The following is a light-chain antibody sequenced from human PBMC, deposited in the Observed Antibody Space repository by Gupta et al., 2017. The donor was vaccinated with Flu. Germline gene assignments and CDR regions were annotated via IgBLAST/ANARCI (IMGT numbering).Light chain of an antibody. CDR3: QQYYDNPRT. J-gene: IGKJ1*01. CDR2: WAS. V-gene: IGKV4-1*01. Sequence: SLGERATVSCKSSQSVLYSSNNKNYLAWYQQKPGQPPKLLIYWASTRESGVPDRFSGSGSGTDFTLTISRLQAEDVAVYYCQQYYDNPRTFGQGTKVEIK. CDR1: QSVLYSSNNKNY.